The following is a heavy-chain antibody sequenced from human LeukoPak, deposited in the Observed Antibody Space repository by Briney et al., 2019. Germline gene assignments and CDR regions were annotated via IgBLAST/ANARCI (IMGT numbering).Heavy chain of an antibody. V-gene: IGHV3-74*03. J-gene: IGHJ3*02. Sequence: PGGSLRLSCAASGFTVSRYWMHWVRQAPGKGLVWVSRIDSDVSSTTYADSVKGRFIISRDNAKNTLYLQMNSLRAEDTAVYYCARTVTDAFDTWGQGTMVTVSS. CDR1: GFTVSRYW. D-gene: IGHD3-16*02. CDR2: IDSDVSST. CDR3: ARTVTDAFDT.